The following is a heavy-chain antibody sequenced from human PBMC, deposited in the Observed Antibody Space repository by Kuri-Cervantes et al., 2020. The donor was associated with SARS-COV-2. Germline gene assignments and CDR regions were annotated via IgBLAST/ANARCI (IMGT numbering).Heavy chain of an antibody. V-gene: IGHV3-48*04. CDR1: GFTFSSYW. CDR2: ISSSGSTI. D-gene: IGHD3-22*01. J-gene: IGHJ4*02. Sequence: GESLKISCVASGFTFSSYWMHWVRQAPGKGLEWVSYISSSGSTIYYADSVKGRFTISRDNAKNSLYLQVNSLRAEDTAVYYCARGDSSGYLYYFDYWGQGTLVTVSS. CDR3: ARGDSSGYLYYFDY.